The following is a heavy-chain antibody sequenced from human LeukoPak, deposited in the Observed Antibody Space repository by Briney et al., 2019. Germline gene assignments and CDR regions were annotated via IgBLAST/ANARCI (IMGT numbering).Heavy chain of an antibody. J-gene: IGHJ4*02. CDR2: ISSNGGST. Sequence: GGSLRLSCAASGFTFSSYAMHWVRQAPGKGLEYVSAISSNGGSTYYANSVKGRFTISRDNSKNTLYLQMGSLRAEDTAVYYCARGYGSGSYYPFDYWGQGTLVTVSS. CDR3: ARGYGSGSYYPFDY. V-gene: IGHV3-64*01. CDR1: GFTFSSYA. D-gene: IGHD3-10*01.